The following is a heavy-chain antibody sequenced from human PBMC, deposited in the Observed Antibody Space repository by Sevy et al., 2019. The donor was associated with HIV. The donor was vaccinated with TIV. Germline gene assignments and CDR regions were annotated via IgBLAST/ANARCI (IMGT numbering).Heavy chain of an antibody. CDR1: GFTFSSYA. D-gene: IGHD3-22*01. V-gene: IGHV3-23*01. Sequence: GGSLRLSCAASGFTFSSYAMSWVRQAPGKGLEWVSAISGSGGSTYYADSVKGRFTISRDNSKNTRYLQMNSLRAEDTAVYYYAKTANYYDSSGYYPDAFDIWGQGTMVTVSS. J-gene: IGHJ3*02. CDR2: ISGSGGST. CDR3: AKTANYYDSSGYYPDAFDI.